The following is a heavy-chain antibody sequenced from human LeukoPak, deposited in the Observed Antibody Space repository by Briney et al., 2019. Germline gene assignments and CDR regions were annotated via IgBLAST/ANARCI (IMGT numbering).Heavy chain of an antibody. V-gene: IGHV4-4*09. CDR1: GGSISSYY. D-gene: IGHD6-6*01. CDR3: ASHEYSTSTYHCFDP. Sequence: SETLSLTCTVSGGSISSYYWSWIRQPPGKGLEWIGYIYTSGSTNYNPSLKSRVTISLDTSKNQFSLKLSSVTAADTAVYYWASHEYSTSTYHCFDPWGQGTLVTVSS. CDR2: IYTSGST. J-gene: IGHJ5*02.